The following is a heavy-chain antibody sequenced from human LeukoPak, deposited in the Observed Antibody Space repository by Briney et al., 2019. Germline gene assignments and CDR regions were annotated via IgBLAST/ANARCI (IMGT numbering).Heavy chain of an antibody. CDR1: GFTFSSYA. CDR2: ISGSGGST. J-gene: IGHJ6*02. CDR3: AREYSGWYSDYYYGMDV. V-gene: IGHV3-23*01. D-gene: IGHD6-19*01. Sequence: GGSLRLSCAASGFTFSSYAMSWVRQAPGKGLEWVSAISGSGGSTYYAGSVKGRFTISRDNSKNTLYLQMNSLRAEDTAVYYCAREYSGWYSDYYYGMDVWGQGTTVTVSS.